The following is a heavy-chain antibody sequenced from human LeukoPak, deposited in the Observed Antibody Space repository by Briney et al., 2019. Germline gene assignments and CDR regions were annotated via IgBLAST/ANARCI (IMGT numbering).Heavy chain of an antibody. CDR1: GFTLSSYG. J-gene: IGHJ4*02. Sequence: PGGSLRLSCAASGFTLSSYGMSWVRQAPGKGLEWVSAISGSGGSTYYADSVKGRLTISRDNSKNSLYLQMNSLRAEDTAIYYCTRDSSGYYWGQGTLVTVSS. CDR2: ISGSGGST. V-gene: IGHV3-23*01. CDR3: TRDSSGYY. D-gene: IGHD3-10*01.